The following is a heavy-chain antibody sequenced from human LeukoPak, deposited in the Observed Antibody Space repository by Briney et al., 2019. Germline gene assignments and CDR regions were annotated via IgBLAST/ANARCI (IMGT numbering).Heavy chain of an antibody. CDR1: GFTFDDYA. Sequence: GRSLRLSCAASGFTFDDYAMHWVRQAPGKGLEWVSGISWNSGSTGYADSVKGRFTISRDNAKNSLYLQMNSLRAEDTAVYYCAREPTTVRGAGLDYWGQGTLVTVSS. V-gene: IGHV3-9*01. D-gene: IGHD4-17*01. J-gene: IGHJ4*02. CDR2: ISWNSGST. CDR3: AREPTTVRGAGLDY.